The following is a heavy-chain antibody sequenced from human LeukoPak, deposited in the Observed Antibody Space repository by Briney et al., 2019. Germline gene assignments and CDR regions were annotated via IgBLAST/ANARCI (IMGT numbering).Heavy chain of an antibody. J-gene: IGHJ6*02. CDR1: GGSVSSGSYY. CDR2: IYYSGST. V-gene: IGHV4-61*01. CDR3: AREAAGSGWAYYYGMDV. D-gene: IGHD6-13*01. Sequence: SETLSLTCTVSGGSVSSGSYYWSWIRQPPGKGLEWIGYIYYSGSTNYNPSLKSRVTLSVDTSKNQFSLKLSSVTAADTAVYYCAREAAGSGWAYYYGMDVWGQGTTVTVSS.